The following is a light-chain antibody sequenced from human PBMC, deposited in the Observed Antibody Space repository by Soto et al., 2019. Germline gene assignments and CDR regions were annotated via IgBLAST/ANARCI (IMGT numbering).Light chain of an antibody. J-gene: IGKJ3*01. Sequence: EIVLTQSPGTLSLSPGERATLSCRASQSVSSSYLAWYQQKPGQAPRLLIYGASSRATGIPDRFSGSGSGTDLTLTISRLEPEDCAVYYCQQYCSSPIFTFGPGTKVDIK. V-gene: IGKV3-20*01. CDR3: QQYCSSPIFT. CDR1: QSVSSSY. CDR2: GAS.